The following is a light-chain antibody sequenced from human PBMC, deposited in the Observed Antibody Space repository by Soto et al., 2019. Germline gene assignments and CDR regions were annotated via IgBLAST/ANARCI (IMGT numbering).Light chain of an antibody. V-gene: IGKV3D-20*02. CDR2: GAS. CDR3: QQRSNWAT. CDR1: QSVSSSY. Sequence: IVLTLSPGTLSLSPGERSTLAFMARQSVSSSYVAWYQKKSGQATRLLIDGASTTATGIQDRFSGSGSGKDFPLTSSRLEPEDFAVYYCQQRSNWATFGHGTKVDI. J-gene: IGKJ3*01.